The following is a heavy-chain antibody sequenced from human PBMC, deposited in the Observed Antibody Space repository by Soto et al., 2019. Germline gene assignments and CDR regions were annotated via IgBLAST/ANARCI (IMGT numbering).Heavy chain of an antibody. Sequence: SETLSLTCTVSGGSISSSSYYWGWIRQPPGKGLEWIGGIYYSGSTYYNPSLKSRVTISVDTSKNQFSLKLSSVTAADTAVYYCARHVDTAMVPWDYWGQGTLVTVSS. CDR1: GGSISSSSYY. V-gene: IGHV4-39*01. CDR3: ARHVDTAMVPWDY. J-gene: IGHJ4*02. CDR2: IYYSGST. D-gene: IGHD5-18*01.